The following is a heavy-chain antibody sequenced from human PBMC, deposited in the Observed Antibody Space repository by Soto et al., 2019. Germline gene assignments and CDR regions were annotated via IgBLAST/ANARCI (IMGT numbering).Heavy chain of an antibody. CDR2: IYYSGST. V-gene: IGHV4-39*01. Sequence: TLETLSLTRPVSGGSISSSSYYWGWIRQPPGKGLEWIGSIYYSGSTYYNPSLKSRVTISVDTSKNQFSLKLSSVTAADTAVYYCARRSTPYGSGSYYYFDYWGQGTLVTVSS. CDR1: GGSISSSSYY. J-gene: IGHJ4*02. CDR3: ARRSTPYGSGSYYYFDY. D-gene: IGHD3-10*01.